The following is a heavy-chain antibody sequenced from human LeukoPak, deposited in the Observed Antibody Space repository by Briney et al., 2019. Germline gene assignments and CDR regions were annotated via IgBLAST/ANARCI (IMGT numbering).Heavy chain of an antibody. D-gene: IGHD1-1*01. CDR3: ARDHTAGTLNWFDP. CDR2: IYYSGST. V-gene: IGHV4-59*12. Sequence: SETLSLTCTVSGGSTSSYYWSWIRQPPGKGLEWIGYIYYSGSTNYNPSLKSRVTISVDTSKNQFSLKLSSVTAADTAVYYCARDHTAGTLNWFDPWGQGTLVTVSS. CDR1: GGSTSSYY. J-gene: IGHJ5*02.